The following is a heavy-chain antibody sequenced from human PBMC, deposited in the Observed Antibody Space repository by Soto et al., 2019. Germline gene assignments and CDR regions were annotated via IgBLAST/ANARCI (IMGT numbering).Heavy chain of an antibody. J-gene: IGHJ4*02. D-gene: IGHD2-21*02. V-gene: IGHV5-51*01. CDR3: ARQTGTRDWYQIDH. CDR2: FNPSDSAP. Sequence: PGESLKISCKGSGYRFTAYSIAWVRQMPGRGLEYMGIFNPSDSAPTYSPSFQGQVTISLDRSTNTAFLQWTSLKASDSAFYYCARQTGTRDWYQIDHWGQGTQVTVTS. CDR1: GYRFTAYS.